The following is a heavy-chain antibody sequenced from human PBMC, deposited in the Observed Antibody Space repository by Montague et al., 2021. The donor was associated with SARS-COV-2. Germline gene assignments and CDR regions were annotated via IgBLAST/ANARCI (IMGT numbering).Heavy chain of an antibody. CDR2: ISDSGST. D-gene: IGHD4/OR15-4a*01. CDR3: ARGCLSYFGAGSHCYGMDV. CDR1: GTSITSYY. Sequence: SETLSLTCSVSGTSITSYYWNWIRQPPGKGLEWIGYISDSGSTXXXPSXXXRVTMSVDTSKNQMSLKLTSVTAADTAVYYCARGCLSYFGAGSHCYGMDVWGQGTLVTVSS. V-gene: IGHV4-59*01. J-gene: IGHJ6*02.